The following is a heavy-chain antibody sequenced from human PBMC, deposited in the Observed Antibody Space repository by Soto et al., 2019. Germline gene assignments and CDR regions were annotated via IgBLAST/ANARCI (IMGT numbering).Heavy chain of an antibody. CDR3: ARDRVRYDFWSGYYTENWFDP. CDR1: GYTFTSYG. J-gene: IGHJ5*02. V-gene: IGHV1-18*01. CDR2: ISAYNGNT. D-gene: IGHD3-3*01. Sequence: QVQLVQSGAEVKKPGASVKVSCKASGYTFTSYGISWVRQAPGQGLEWMGWISAYNGNTNYAQKLQGRVTMNTDTSTSTAYMELRSLRSDDTAVYYCARDRVRYDFWSGYYTENWFDPWGQGTLVTVSS.